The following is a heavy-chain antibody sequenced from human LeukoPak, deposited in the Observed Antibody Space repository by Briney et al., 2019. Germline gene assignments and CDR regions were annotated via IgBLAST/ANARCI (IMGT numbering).Heavy chain of an antibody. D-gene: IGHD2-8*01. CDR1: GGSISSGSYY. J-gene: IGHJ4*02. CDR3: ARSQPNDYVDY. CDR2: IYTSGST. V-gene: IGHV4-61*02. Sequence: SETLFLTCTVSGGSISSGSYYWSWIRQPAGKGLEWIGRIYTSGSTNYNPSLKSRVTISVDTSKNQFSLKLSSVTAADTAVYYCARSQPNDYVDYWGQGTLVTVSS.